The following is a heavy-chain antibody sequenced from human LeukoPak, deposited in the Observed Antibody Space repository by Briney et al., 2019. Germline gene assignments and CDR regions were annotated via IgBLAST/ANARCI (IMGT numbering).Heavy chain of an antibody. D-gene: IGHD3-10*01. V-gene: IGHV4-38-2*02. Sequence: SETLSLTCTVSGYSISSGYYWGWIRQPPGKGLEWIGSIYYSGSTYYNPSLESRVTISVDTSKNQFSLKLSSVTAADTAIYYCAKHYMGSSYNRGLDYWGQGTLVTVSS. CDR2: IYYSGST. CDR3: AKHYMGSSYNRGLDY. CDR1: GYSISSGYY. J-gene: IGHJ4*02.